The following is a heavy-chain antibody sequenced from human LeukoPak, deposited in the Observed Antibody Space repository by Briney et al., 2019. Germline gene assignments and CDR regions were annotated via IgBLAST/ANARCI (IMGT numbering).Heavy chain of an antibody. Sequence: GSLRLSCAASGFTVSSNYMSWVRQAPGKGLEWVSVIYSGGSTYYADSVKGRFTISRHNSKNTLYLQMNSLRAEDTAGYYCARDGDSGYDRFDYWGQGTLVTVSS. D-gene: IGHD5-12*01. CDR3: ARDGDSGYDRFDY. J-gene: IGHJ4*02. CDR1: GFTVSSNY. V-gene: IGHV3-53*04. CDR2: IYSGGST.